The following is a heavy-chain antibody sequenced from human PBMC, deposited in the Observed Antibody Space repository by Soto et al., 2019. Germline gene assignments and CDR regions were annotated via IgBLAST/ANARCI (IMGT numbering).Heavy chain of an antibody. D-gene: IGHD2-2*01. J-gene: IGHJ6*03. CDR1: GYSFTSYW. CDR2: IYPGDSDT. CDR3: ARQGVPAAMIPYYYYYYMDV. V-gene: IGHV5-51*01. Sequence: PGESLKISCKGSGYSFTSYWIGWVRQMPGKGLEWMGIIYPGDSDTRYSPSFQGQVTISADKSISTAYLQWSSLKASDTAMYYCARQGVPAAMIPYYYYYYMDVWGKGTTVTVSS.